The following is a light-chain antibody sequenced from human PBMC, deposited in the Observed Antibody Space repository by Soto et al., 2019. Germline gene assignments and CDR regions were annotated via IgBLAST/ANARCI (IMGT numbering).Light chain of an antibody. CDR1: QDLTNF. CDR3: QQYVNLPYT. CDR2: DTT. V-gene: IGKV1-33*01. Sequence: DIQMTQSPTSLAASVGDRVTISCQASQDLTNFLNWYQQKPGEAPKLLTYDTTTLEEGVPSRFSGGGSGTEFTFTINGLQPEDAAIYSCQQYVNLPYTFGQGTKLEIK. J-gene: IGKJ2*01.